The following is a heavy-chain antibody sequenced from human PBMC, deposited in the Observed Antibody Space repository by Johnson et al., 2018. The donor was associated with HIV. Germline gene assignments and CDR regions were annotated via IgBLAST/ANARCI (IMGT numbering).Heavy chain of an antibody. J-gene: IGHJ3*02. CDR1: GFTVSSNY. CDR3: ARGEMATTYHAAFDI. CDR2: IYSGVST. V-gene: IGHV3-66*01. D-gene: IGHD5-24*01. Sequence: EVQLVESGGGLVQPGGSLRLSCAASGFTVSSNYMSWVRQAPGKGLEWVSVIYSGVSTYYADSVQGSFTISRDNSKNTLYLQMNSLRAEDAAVYYCARGEMATTYHAAFDIWGQGTMVTVSS.